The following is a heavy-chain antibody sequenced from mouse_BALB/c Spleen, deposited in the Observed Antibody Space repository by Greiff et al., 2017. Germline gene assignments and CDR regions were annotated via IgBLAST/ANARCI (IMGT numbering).Heavy chain of an antibody. CDR3: TRGDYYGSSSWFAY. Sequence: QVQLQQPGAELVKPGASVKLSCKASGYTFTSYYMYWVKQRPGQGLEWIGGINPSNGGTNFNEKFKSKATLTVDKSSSTAYMQLSSLTSEDSAVYYCTRGDYYGSSSWFAYGGQGTQVTVSA. CDR1: GYTFTSYY. CDR2: INPSNGGT. J-gene: IGHJ3*01. V-gene: IGHV1S81*02. D-gene: IGHD1-1*01.